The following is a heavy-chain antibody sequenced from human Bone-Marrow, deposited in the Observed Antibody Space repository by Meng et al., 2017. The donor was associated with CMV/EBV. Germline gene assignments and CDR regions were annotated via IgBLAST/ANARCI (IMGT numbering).Heavy chain of an antibody. CDR3: ASPDIVVVPAATLRGVGMDV. D-gene: IGHD2-2*01. V-gene: IGHV3-11*04. CDR2: ISSSGSTI. Sequence: LSLTCAVYGGSFSGYYWSWIRQPPGKGLEWVSYISSSGSTIYYADSVKGRFTISRDNAKNSLYLQMNSLRAEDTAVYYCASPDIVVVPAATLRGVGMDVWGQGTTVTVSS. J-gene: IGHJ6*02. CDR1: GGSFSGYY.